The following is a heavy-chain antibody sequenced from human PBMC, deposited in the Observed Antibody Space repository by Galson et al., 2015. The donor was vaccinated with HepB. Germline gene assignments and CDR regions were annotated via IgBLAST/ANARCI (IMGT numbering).Heavy chain of an antibody. V-gene: IGHV4-39*01. CDR3: ASLFYDSSGLNWFDP. Sequence: ETLSLTCTVSGGSISSSSYYWGWIRQPPGKGLEWIGSIYYSGSTYYNPSLKSRVTIFVDTSKNQFSLKLSPVTAADTAVYYCASLFYDSSGLNWFDPWGQGTLVTVSS. CDR2: IYYSGST. J-gene: IGHJ5*02. D-gene: IGHD3-22*01. CDR1: GGSISSSSYY.